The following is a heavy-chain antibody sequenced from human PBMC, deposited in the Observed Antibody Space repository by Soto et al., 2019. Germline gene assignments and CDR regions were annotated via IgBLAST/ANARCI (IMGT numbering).Heavy chain of an antibody. CDR1: GFTFSSYW. J-gene: IGHJ3*02. Sequence: EVQLVESGGGLVKPGGSLRLSCAASGFTFSSYWMSWVRQAPGKGLEWVANIKQDGSEKYYVDSVKGRFTISRDNAKNSLYLQMNSLRAEDTAVYYCAREHYDSSGYYYGDAFDIWGQGTMVTVSS. CDR3: AREHYDSSGYYYGDAFDI. D-gene: IGHD3-22*01. V-gene: IGHV3-7*01. CDR2: IKQDGSEK.